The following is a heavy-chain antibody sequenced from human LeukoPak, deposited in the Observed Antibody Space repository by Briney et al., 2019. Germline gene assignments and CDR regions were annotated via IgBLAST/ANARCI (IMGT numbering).Heavy chain of an antibody. CDR2: ISSSSSYI. CDR3: ARAFKSGSCFDY. J-gene: IGHJ4*02. D-gene: IGHD1-26*01. V-gene: IGHV3-21*01. Sequence: PGGSLRLSCAASGFTFSSYSMNWVRQAPGKGLEWVSSISSSSSYIYYADSVKGRFTISRDNAKNSLYLQMNSLRAEDTAVYYCARAFKSGSCFDYWGQGALVTVSS. CDR1: GFTFSSYS.